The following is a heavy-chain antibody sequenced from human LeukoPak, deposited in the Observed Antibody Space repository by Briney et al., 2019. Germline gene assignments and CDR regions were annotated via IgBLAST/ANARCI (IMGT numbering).Heavy chain of an antibody. V-gene: IGHV3-21*01. CDR2: ISSSSSYI. Sequence: PGGSLRLFCAVSGFTFSSYSMNWVRQAPGKGLEWVSSISSSSSYIYYADSVKGRFTISRDNAKNSLYLQMNSLRAEDTAVYYCARDRGTPMAEGMDVWGQGTTVTVSS. CDR3: ARDRGTPMAEGMDV. D-gene: IGHD5-18*01. CDR1: GFTFSSYS. J-gene: IGHJ6*02.